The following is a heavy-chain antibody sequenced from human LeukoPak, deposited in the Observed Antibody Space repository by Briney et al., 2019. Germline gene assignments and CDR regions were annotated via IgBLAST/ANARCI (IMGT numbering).Heavy chain of an antibody. CDR2: MYSGGST. D-gene: IGHD4-11*01. CDR1: GFTVSSNY. J-gene: IGHJ3*02. CDR3: ARGLTTVTPLDI. V-gene: IGHV3-66*02. Sequence: PGGSLRLSCAASGFTVSSNYMSWVRQAPGQGLEWVSVMYSGGSTYYADSVKGRFTFSRYISKTTLYLQINIRCVRAPAVSFCARGLTTVTPLDIWGQGTMVTVSS.